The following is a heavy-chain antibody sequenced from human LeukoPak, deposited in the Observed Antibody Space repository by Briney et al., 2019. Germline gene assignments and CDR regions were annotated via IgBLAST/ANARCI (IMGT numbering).Heavy chain of an antibody. D-gene: IGHD6-13*01. CDR1: GGTFSSYA. Sequence: SVKVSCKASGGTFSSYAISWVRQAPGQGLEWMGGIIPIFGTANYAQKFQGRVTITADESTSTAYMELSSLRSEDTAVYYCARDPPRNGIAAAGFDYWGQGTLVTVSS. V-gene: IGHV1-69*01. J-gene: IGHJ4*02. CDR2: IIPIFGTA. CDR3: ARDPPRNGIAAAGFDY.